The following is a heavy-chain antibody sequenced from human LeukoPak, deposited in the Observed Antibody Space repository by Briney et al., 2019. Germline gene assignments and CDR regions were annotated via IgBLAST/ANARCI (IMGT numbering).Heavy chain of an antibody. CDR2: LYSDGST. CDR3: ARRPDYGGTPTFDY. V-gene: IGHV3-66*01. D-gene: IGHD4-23*01. Sequence: GGSLRLSCAASGVTVSSNYMSWVRQAPGKGLEWVSVLYSDGSTYYADSVKGRFTISRDNSKNTLDLQKNSLKAGDTAVYFCARRPDYGGTPTFDYWGQGTLVTVSS. J-gene: IGHJ4*02. CDR1: GVTVSSNY.